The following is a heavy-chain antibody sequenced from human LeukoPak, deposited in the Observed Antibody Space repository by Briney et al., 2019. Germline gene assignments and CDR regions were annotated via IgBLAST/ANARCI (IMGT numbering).Heavy chain of an antibody. D-gene: IGHD2-8*02. CDR1: GSTFRNYG. V-gene: IGHV3-23*01. CDR2: IFPSGGEI. Sequence: GGSLRLSCAVSGSTFRNYGMSWVRQAPGKGLEWVSSIFPSGGEIHYADSVRGRFTISRDNSKSTLSLQMNSLRAEDTAIYYCATYRQVLLPFESWGQGTLVTVSS. J-gene: IGHJ4*02. CDR3: ATYRQVLLPFES.